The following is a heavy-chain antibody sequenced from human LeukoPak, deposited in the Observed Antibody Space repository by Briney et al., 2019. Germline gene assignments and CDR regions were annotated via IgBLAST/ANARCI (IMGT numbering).Heavy chain of an antibody. CDR2: ISGSGGST. CDR3: ARDPTLTCSGGSCYFDY. J-gene: IGHJ4*02. Sequence: GGSLRLSCAASGFTFSSYAMSWVRQAPGKGLEWVSAISGSGGSTYYADSVKGRFTISRDNSKNTLYLQMNSLRAEDTAVYYCARDPTLTCSGGSCYFDYWGQGTLVTVSS. D-gene: IGHD2-15*01. CDR1: GFTFSSYA. V-gene: IGHV3-23*01.